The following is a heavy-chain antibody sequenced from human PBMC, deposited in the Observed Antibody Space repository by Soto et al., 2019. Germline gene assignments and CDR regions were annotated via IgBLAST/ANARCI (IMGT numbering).Heavy chain of an antibody. V-gene: IGHV4-38-2*01. J-gene: IGHJ4*02. D-gene: IGHD1-26*01. CDR1: GYSISSGYY. CDR3: VRVGDGYNYVDY. Sequence: PSETLSLTCVVSGYSISSGYYWGWIRQPPGTGLEWIGSIYRSGSAYYNPSLKSRVTISIDTSKNQFSLKLNSVTAADTAVYYCVRVGDGYNYVDYWGQGTLVTVSS. CDR2: IYRSGSA.